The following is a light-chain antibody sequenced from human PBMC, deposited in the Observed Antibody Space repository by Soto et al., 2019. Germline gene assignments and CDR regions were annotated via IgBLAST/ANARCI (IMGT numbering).Light chain of an antibody. CDR1: QSVSSR. Sequence: SGMAQSPAPLSLSPGERATLSCTPSQSVSSRLAWYQQKPGQAPRLLISGASSRATGIPDRFSGSGSGTDFTLTISRLEPEDFALYYCQHYVERSPITFGQGTRLEIK. CDR2: GAS. CDR3: QHYVERSPIT. V-gene: IGKV3-20*01. J-gene: IGKJ5*01.